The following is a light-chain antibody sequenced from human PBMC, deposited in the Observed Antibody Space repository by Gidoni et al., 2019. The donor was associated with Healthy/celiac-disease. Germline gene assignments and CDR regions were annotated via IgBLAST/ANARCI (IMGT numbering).Light chain of an antibody. CDR2: GAS. J-gene: IGKJ1*01. Sequence: EMVLTQSPGTMSLSPGERATLSCRASQSVSSSYLAWYQQKPGQAPKLLIYGASSRATGIPDRFSGSGSGTDFTLTISRLEPEDFAVYYCQPYGSSPWTFGQXTKVEIK. CDR3: QPYGSSPWT. V-gene: IGKV3-20*01. CDR1: QSVSSSY.